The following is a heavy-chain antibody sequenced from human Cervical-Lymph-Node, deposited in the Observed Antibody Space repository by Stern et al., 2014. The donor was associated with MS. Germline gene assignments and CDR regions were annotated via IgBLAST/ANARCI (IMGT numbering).Heavy chain of an antibody. CDR1: GYTFNNYW. CDR3: ASLPGGIGYFPH. V-gene: IGHV5-51*03. D-gene: IGHD2-2*01. J-gene: IGHJ1*01. Sequence: MQLVQSGAEVKKPGESLKISCKGSGYTFNNYWIGWVRQMPGKGLEWMGIIYPGDSDTRYSPSFQGQVAISADKSISTAFLQWSSLKASDSAVYYCASLPGGIGYFPHWGQGTLVTVSS. CDR2: IYPGDSDT.